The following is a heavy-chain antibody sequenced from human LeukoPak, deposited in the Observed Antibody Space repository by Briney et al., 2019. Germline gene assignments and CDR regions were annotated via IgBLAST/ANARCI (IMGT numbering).Heavy chain of an antibody. CDR1: GYSFPIYW. D-gene: IGHD3-10*01. CDR2: TYPGDSDT. J-gene: IGHJ4*02. Sequence: GESLKISCKGSGYSFPIYWIAWVRQMPGKGLEWMGSTYPGDSDTRYSPSFQGQITISADKSISTAYLLWSSLKASDTAMYYCARRSTYGSGTNYLFDYWGQGTLVTVSS. CDR3: ARRSTYGSGTNYLFDY. V-gene: IGHV5-51*01.